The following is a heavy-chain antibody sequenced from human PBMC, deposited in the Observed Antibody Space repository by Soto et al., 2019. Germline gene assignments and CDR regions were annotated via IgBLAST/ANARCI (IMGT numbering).Heavy chain of an antibody. CDR1: GFTFSSYS. J-gene: IGHJ6*02. D-gene: IGHD1-20*01. CDR3: ARDGSSITGTRYYYYGMDV. Sequence: GSLRLSCAASGFTFSSYSMNWVRQAPGKGLEWVSSISSSSSYIYYADSVKGRFTISRDNAKNSLYLQMNSLRAEDTAVYYCARDGSSITGTRYYYYGMDVWGQGTTVTVSS. CDR2: ISSSSSYI. V-gene: IGHV3-21*01.